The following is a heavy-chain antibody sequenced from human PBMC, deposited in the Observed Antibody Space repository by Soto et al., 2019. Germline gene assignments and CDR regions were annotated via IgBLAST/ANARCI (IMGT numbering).Heavy chain of an antibody. V-gene: IGHV1-3*01. CDR1: GYTFTNYA. Sequence: QVPLVQSGAEVTKPGASVKVSCKTSGYTFTNYAIYWVRQAPGQRLEWMGWINAGNGNTKYSQKFQDRFTITRDTSASTAYMELSSLRSEDTAMYYCARAEGLDYWGQGTLVTVSS. J-gene: IGHJ4*02. CDR3: ARAEGLDY. CDR2: INAGNGNT.